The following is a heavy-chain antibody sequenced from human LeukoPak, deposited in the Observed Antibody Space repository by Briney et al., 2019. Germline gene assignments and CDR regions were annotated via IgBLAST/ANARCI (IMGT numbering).Heavy chain of an antibody. D-gene: IGHD3-22*01. CDR3: AIDGRDYDNSGYYCGEYFDY. V-gene: IGHV3-23*01. CDR1: GFTFNRYA. J-gene: IGHJ4*02. CDR2: ISGSGGSK. Sequence: TGGSLRLSCAASGFTFNRYAMNWVRQAPGKGLEWVSDISGSGGSKYYADSVKGRFTIYRDNSKNSLYLQMHSLRAAATAVYYWAIDGRDYDNSGYYCGEYFDYWGQGTLVTVSS.